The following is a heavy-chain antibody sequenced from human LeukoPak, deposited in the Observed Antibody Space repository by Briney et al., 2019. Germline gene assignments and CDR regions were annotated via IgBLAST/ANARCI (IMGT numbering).Heavy chain of an antibody. J-gene: IGHJ3*02. D-gene: IGHD1-26*01. CDR2: IYYSGST. CDR1: GGSISSSSYY. CDR3: ASTYSLYDAFDI. Sequence: SETLSLTCTVSGGSISSSSYYWGWIRQPPGKGLEWIGSIYYSGSTYYNPSLKSRVTISVDTSKNQFSLMLSSVTAADTAVYYCASTYSLYDAFDIWGQGTMVTVSS. V-gene: IGHV4-39*07.